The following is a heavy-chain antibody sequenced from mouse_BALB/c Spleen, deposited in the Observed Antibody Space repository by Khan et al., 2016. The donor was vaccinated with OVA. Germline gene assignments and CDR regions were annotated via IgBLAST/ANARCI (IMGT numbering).Heavy chain of an antibody. D-gene: IGHD1-1*01. Sequence: QVQLKQSGPGLVAPSQSLSITCNVSGFSLTSYGVSWVRQPPGKGLEWLGVIWGDKSTNYHSALISRLSVSKDNYKSQVFLKLKSLETDDTATYYCARFYYGRINFYAVDHWGQGTSVTVSS. V-gene: IGHV2-3*01. J-gene: IGHJ4*01. CDR1: GFSLTSYG. CDR2: IWGDKST. CDR3: ARFYYGRINFYAVDH.